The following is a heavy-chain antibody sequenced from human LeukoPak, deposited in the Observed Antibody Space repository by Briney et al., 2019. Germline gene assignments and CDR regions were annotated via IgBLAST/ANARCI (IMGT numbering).Heavy chain of an antibody. CDR3: AARKGYSYGYYNWFDP. V-gene: IGHV4-30-2*01. CDR2: IYHSGST. Sequence: SQTLSLTCAVSGGSISSGGYSWSWIRQPPGKGLEWIGYIYHSGSTYYNPSLKSRVTISVDRSKNQFSLKLSSVTAADTAVYCCAARKGYSYGYYNWFDPWGQGTLVTVSS. J-gene: IGHJ5*02. D-gene: IGHD5-18*01. CDR1: GGSISSGGYS.